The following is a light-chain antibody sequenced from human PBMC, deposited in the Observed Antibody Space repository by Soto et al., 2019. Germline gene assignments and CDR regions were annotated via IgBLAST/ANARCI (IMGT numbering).Light chain of an antibody. CDR2: DAS. V-gene: IGKV1-13*02. CDR1: QSISNH. Sequence: AIQMTHSPSSLSASVEDRVIITCRASQSISNHLNWYQQKPGKAPKLLIYDASSLESGVPSRFSGSGSGTEFTLTISSLQPDDFATYYCQQYNSYPLTFGGGTKV. J-gene: IGKJ4*01. CDR3: QQYNSYPLT.